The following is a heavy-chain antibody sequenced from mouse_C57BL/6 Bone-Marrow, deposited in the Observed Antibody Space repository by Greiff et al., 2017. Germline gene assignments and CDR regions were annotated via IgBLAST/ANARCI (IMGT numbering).Heavy chain of an antibody. D-gene: IGHD2-2*01. CDR2: IYPGDGDT. J-gene: IGHJ3*01. V-gene: IGHV1-82*01. Sequence: VQLQQSGPELVKPGASVKISCKASGYAFSSSWMNWVKQRPGKGLEWIGRIYPGDGDTNYNGKFMGKATLTADKSSSTAYMQLSSLTSEDSAVYFCARGGYDAWFAYWGQGTLVTVSA. CDR3: ARGGYDAWFAY. CDR1: GYAFSSSW.